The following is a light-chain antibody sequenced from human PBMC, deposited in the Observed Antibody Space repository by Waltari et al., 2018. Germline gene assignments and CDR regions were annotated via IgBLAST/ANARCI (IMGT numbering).Light chain of an antibody. V-gene: IGLV6-57*04. J-gene: IGLJ3*02. CDR3: QSYDSNIQGV. Sequence: NFMLTQPHSVSGSPGKTVTISCTRSSGNIASNYVQWYQQRPGRAPTTVIFEDDQRPSAVPDRFSGSIDSSPNSASLSISGLKTEDEADYYCQSYDSNIQGVFGGGTKLTVL. CDR2: EDD. CDR1: SGNIASNY.